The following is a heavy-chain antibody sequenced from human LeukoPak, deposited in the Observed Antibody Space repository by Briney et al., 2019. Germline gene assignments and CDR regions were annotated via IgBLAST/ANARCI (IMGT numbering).Heavy chain of an antibody. D-gene: IGHD6-6*01. J-gene: IGHJ5*02. CDR2: IWYDGSKK. CDR3: ARANSSSSTLDL. Sequence: PGGSLRLFCAASGFTFSDYGIHWVRQAPGQGLEWVALIWYDGSKKYYADSVKGRFTISRDNTKNTLYLQLNSLRADDTAVYYCARANSSSSTLDLWGQGTLVTVSS. CDR1: GFTFSDYG. V-gene: IGHV3-33*01.